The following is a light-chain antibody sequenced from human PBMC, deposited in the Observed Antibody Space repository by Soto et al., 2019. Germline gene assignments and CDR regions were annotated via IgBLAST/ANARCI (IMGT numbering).Light chain of an antibody. CDR2: EVT. CDR3: CSYAGDSVYV. CDR1: SSGVGRYNL. V-gene: IGLV2-23*02. J-gene: IGLJ1*01. Sequence: QSVLTQPASVSGSPGQSITISCTGTSSGVGRYNLVSWYQHHPGKAPRLIIYEVTKRPSGVSTRLSGSKSGNTASLTISGLQAEDEAEYYCCSYAGDSVYVFGTGTKVTVL.